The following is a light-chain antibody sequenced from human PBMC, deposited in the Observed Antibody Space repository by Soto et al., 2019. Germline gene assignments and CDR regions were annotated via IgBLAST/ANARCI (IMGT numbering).Light chain of an antibody. CDR3: SSYTSSNSLYV. CDR2: DVS. V-gene: IGLV2-14*01. Sequence: QSALTQPASVSGSPGQSITISCTGTTSDVGDYNYVSWYQQHPGKAPKLIIYDVSNRPSGVSNRFSGSKSGNTASLTISGLRAEDEADDYCSSYTSSNSLYVFGTGTKVTVL. J-gene: IGLJ1*01. CDR1: TSDVGDYNY.